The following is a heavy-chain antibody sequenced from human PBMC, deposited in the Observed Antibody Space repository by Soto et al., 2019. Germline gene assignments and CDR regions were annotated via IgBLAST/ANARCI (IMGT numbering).Heavy chain of an antibody. CDR2: IYYSGTT. CDR1: GGSISSYY. D-gene: IGHD2-2*01. J-gene: IGHJ3*02. CDR3: ARRGPAAVWDVFDI. V-gene: IGHV4-59*01. Sequence: QVQLQESGPGLVKPSETLSLTCTVSGGSISSYYWSWIRQPPGKGLEWIGYIYYSGTTKYNPSLRSRVTISVDTSKNQFFLKLISVTAADTAVYYCARRGPAAVWDVFDIWGPGTVVPVSS.